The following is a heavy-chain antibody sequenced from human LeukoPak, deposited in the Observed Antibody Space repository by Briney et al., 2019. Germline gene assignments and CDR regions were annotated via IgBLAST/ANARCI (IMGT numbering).Heavy chain of an antibody. Sequence: SQTLSHTCTVSGGSISSGDYYWSWIRQPPGKGLEWIAYIYYSGSTSYNPSLKSRVTISVDTSKNQFSLKLNSVTAADTAVYYCARGDSSTWSFKIWGQGTLVTVSS. V-gene: IGHV4-30-4*01. CDR2: IYYSGST. J-gene: IGHJ4*02. D-gene: IGHD6-13*01. CDR1: GGSISSGDYY. CDR3: ARGDSSTWSFKI.